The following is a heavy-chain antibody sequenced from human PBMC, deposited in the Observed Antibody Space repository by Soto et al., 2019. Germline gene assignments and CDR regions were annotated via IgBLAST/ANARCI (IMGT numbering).Heavy chain of an antibody. D-gene: IGHD3-10*01. CDR3: AKDHVLWFGELLLYYFDY. J-gene: IGHJ4*02. Sequence: LRLSCAASGFTFSSYAMSWVRQAPGKGLEWVSAISGSGGSTYYADSVKGRFTISRDNSKNTLYLQMNSLRAEDTAVYYCAKDHVLWFGELLLYYFDYWGQGTLVTVSS. V-gene: IGHV3-23*01. CDR2: ISGSGGST. CDR1: GFTFSSYA.